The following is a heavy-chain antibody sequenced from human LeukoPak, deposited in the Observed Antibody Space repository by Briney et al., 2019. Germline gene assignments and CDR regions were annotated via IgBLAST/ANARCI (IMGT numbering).Heavy chain of an antibody. CDR2: ISGSGGHT. V-gene: IGHV3-23*01. D-gene: IGHD5-24*01. Sequence: GGSLRLSCAASGITFSSHAMSWVRQAPGKGLEWVSLISGSGGHTYYGDSVKGRFTISRDNSTNRLYLQMNSLRPEDTAVYYCAKGGAATMRDGYNYYYYYLEVWGRGTTVTVSS. J-gene: IGHJ6*03. CDR1: GITFSSHA. CDR3: AKGGAATMRDGYNYYYYYLEV.